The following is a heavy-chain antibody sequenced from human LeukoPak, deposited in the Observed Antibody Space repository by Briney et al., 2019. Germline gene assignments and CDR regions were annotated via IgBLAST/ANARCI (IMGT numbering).Heavy chain of an antibody. V-gene: IGHV3-49*04. D-gene: IGHD2-15*01. CDR1: GFTIGDYA. CDR3: TRDKVVVVAATKGDYYYGMDV. Sequence: GGSLILSCTASGFTIGDYAMSWVRQAPGEGLEWVGFISSKACGGTTEYAASVKGRITISRDDCKSIAYLQMNSLKTEDTAVYYCTRDKVVVVAATKGDYYYGMDVWGKGTTVTVSS. J-gene: IGHJ6*04. CDR2: ISSKACGGTT.